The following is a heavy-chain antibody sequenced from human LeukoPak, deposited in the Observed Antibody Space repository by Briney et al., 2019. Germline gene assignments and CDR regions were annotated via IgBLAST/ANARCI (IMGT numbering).Heavy chain of an antibody. V-gene: IGHV4-34*01. D-gene: IGHD6-13*01. CDR1: GGSFSGYY. J-gene: IGHJ4*02. CDR3: ASSLRYSSSCVY. CDR2: INHSGST. Sequence: SETLSLTCAVYGGSFSGYYWSWIRQPPGKGLEWIGEINHSGSTNYNPSLKSRVTISVDTSKNQFSLKLSSVTAADTAVYYCASSLRYSSSCVYWGQGTLVTVSS.